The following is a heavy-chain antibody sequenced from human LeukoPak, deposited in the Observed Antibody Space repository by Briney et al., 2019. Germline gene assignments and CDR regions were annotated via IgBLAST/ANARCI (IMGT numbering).Heavy chain of an antibody. Sequence: ASVKVSCKASGGTFSSYAISWVRQAPGQGLEWMGRIIPILGIANYAQKFQGRVTITADKSTSTAYMELSSLRSEDTAVYYCASSGRCGGDCDYAFDIWGPGTMVTVSS. V-gene: IGHV1-69*04. CDR1: GGTFSSYA. D-gene: IGHD2-21*02. J-gene: IGHJ3*02. CDR3: ASSGRCGGDCDYAFDI. CDR2: IIPILGIA.